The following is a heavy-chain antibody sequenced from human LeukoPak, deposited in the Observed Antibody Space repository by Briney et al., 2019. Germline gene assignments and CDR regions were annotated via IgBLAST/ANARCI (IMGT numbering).Heavy chain of an antibody. CDR2: IFWDDDK. D-gene: IGHD3-9*01. CDR3: AHAIIRYNDILTGFY. Sequence: SGPTLVKPTQTLTLTCTFSGFSLSTSGVGVGWIRQPPGKALEWLALIFWDDDKRYSPSLKSRLTITKDTSKNQVVLTMTNMDPVDTATYLCAHAIIRYNDILTGFYWGQGTLVTVSS. CDR1: GFSLSTSGVG. J-gene: IGHJ4*02. V-gene: IGHV2-5*02.